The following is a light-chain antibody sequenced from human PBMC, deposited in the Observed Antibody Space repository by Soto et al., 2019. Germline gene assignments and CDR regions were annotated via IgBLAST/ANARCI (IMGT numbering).Light chain of an antibody. J-gene: IGKJ2*01. Sequence: IRMTQSPSSFSASTGDRVTITCRASQGISSYLAWYQQKPGKAPKLLIYAASTLQSGVPSRFSGSGSGTDFTLTISCLQSEDFAIYYCQQYYSYSYTFGQGTKLEIK. V-gene: IGKV1-8*01. CDR1: QGISSY. CDR3: QQYYSYSYT. CDR2: AAS.